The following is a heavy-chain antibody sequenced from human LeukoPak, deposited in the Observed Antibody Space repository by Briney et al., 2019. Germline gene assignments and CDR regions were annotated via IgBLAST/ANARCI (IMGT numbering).Heavy chain of an antibody. V-gene: IGHV1-2*02. Sequence: GASVKVSCKASGYTFTGYYMHWVRQAPGQGLEWMGWINPNSGGANYAQKFQGRVTITADESTSTAYMELSSLRSEDTAVYYCARDRKDYDILTGYYKEAWFDPWGQGTLVTVSS. J-gene: IGHJ5*02. CDR3: ARDRKDYDILTGYYKEAWFDP. CDR1: GYTFTGYY. D-gene: IGHD3-9*01. CDR2: INPNSGGA.